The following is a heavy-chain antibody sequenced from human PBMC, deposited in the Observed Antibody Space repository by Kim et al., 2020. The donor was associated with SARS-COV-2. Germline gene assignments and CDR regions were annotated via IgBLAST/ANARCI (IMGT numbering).Heavy chain of an antibody. D-gene: IGHD3-10*01. CDR2: ISSSSSYI. V-gene: IGHV3-21*01. J-gene: IGHJ4*02. CDR3: ARAGRQSWGLDY. CDR1: GFTFSSYS. Sequence: GGSLRLSCAASGFTFSSYSMNWVRQAPGKGLEWVSSISSSSSYIYYADSVKGRFTISRDNAKNSLYLQMNSLRAEDTAVYYCARAGRQSWGLDYWGQGTLVTVSS.